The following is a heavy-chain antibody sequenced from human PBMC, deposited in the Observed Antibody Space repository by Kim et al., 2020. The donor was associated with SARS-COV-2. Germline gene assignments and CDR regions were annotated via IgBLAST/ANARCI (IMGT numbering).Heavy chain of an antibody. Sequence: SEKYYVDSVKGRFTISRNNAKNSLYLQMNSLRAEDTAVYYCARDDTDFDYWGQGTLVTVSS. V-gene: IGHV3-7*01. CDR2: SEK. CDR3: ARDDTDFDY. J-gene: IGHJ4*02.